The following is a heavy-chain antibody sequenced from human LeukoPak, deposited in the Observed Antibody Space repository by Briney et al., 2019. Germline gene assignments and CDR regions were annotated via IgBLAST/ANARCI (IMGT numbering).Heavy chain of an antibody. V-gene: IGHV3-7*01. J-gene: IGHJ3*02. CDR1: GFTFSSYW. D-gene: IGHD4-11*01. CDR2: IKQDGSEK. Sequence: PGGSLRLSCAASGFTFSSYWMSWVRQAPGKGLEWVANIKQDGSEKYYVDSVKGRFTISRDNAKNSLYLQMNSLRAEDTVVYYCARDRTPYSNYGLDAFDIWGQGTMVTVSS. CDR3: ARDRTPYSNYGLDAFDI.